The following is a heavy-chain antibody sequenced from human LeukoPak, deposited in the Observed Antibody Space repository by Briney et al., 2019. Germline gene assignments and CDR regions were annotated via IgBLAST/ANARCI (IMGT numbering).Heavy chain of an antibody. Sequence: GRSLRLSCAASGFTFSDYYMSWIRQAAGPELGGVSYISSSSSTIYYADSVKGRFTISRDNAKNSLYLQMNSLRAEVTAVYYCARAGITFGGVIALFDYWGQGTLVTVSS. CDR3: ARAGITFGGVIALFDY. CDR2: ISSSSSTI. J-gene: IGHJ4*02. V-gene: IGHV3-11*01. CDR1: GFTFSDYY. D-gene: IGHD3-16*02.